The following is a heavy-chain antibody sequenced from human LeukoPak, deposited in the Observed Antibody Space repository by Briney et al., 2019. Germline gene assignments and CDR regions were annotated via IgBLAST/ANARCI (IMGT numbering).Heavy chain of an antibody. D-gene: IGHD4-23*01. V-gene: IGHV4-34*01. CDR3: ARLRFYRGASYGGDRRDYYYYYGMDV. CDR1: GGSFSGYY. Sequence: SETLSLTCAVYGGSFSGYYWSWIRQPPGKGLEWIGEINHSGSTNYNPSLKSRVTISVDTSKNQFSLKLSSVTAADTAVYYCARLRFYRGASYGGDRRDYYYYYGMDVWGQGTTVTVSS. CDR2: INHSGST. J-gene: IGHJ6*02.